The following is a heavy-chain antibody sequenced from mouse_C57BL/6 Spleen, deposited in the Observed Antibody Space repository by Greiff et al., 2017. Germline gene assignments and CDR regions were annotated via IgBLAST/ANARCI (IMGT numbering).Heavy chain of an antibody. CDR2: IYPGSGST. J-gene: IGHJ3*01. CDR3: ANYDGYYLFFAY. CDR1: GYTFTSYW. D-gene: IGHD2-3*01. Sequence: VQLQESGAELVKPGASVKMSCKASGYTFTSYWITWVKQRPGQGLEWIGDIYPGSGSTNYNEKFKSKATLTVDTSSSTAYMQLSSLTSEDSAVYYCANYDGYYLFFAYWGQGTLVTVSA. V-gene: IGHV1-55*01.